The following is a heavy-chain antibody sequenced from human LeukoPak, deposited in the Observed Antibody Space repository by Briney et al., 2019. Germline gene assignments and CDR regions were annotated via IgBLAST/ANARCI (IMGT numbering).Heavy chain of an antibody. CDR1: GFTFSSYA. CDR2: VSGSGDST. D-gene: IGHD3-3*01. CDR3: AKQYDFWSGPDY. V-gene: IGHV3-23*01. J-gene: IGHJ4*02. Sequence: GGSLRLSCAASGFTFSSYAMSWVRQAPGKGLEWVSGVSGSGDSTYYADSVKGRFTISRDNSKNTLYLQMNSLRVEDTAVYYCAKQYDFWSGPDYWGQGTLVTVSS.